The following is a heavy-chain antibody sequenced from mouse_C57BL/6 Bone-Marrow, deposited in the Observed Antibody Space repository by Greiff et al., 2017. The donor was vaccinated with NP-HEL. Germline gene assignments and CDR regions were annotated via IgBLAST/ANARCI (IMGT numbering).Heavy chain of an antibody. CDR1: GYAFSSSW. Sequence: VQLQQSGPELVKPGASVKISCKASGYAFSSSWMNWVKQRPGKGLEWIGRIYPGDGDTNYNGKFKGQATLTADKSSSTAYMQLSRLTSGDSAVYFCARDTTVVAPHYYAMDYWGQGTSVTVSS. CDR2: IYPGDGDT. CDR3: ARDTTVVAPHYYAMDY. D-gene: IGHD1-1*01. V-gene: IGHV1-82*01. J-gene: IGHJ4*01.